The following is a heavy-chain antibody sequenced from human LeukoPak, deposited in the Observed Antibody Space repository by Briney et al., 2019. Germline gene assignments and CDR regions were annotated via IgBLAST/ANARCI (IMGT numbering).Heavy chain of an antibody. CDR2: INSDGSSK. CDR3: AREGQLLWYDY. D-gene: IGHD2-2*01. J-gene: IGHJ4*02. V-gene: IGHV3-74*01. CDR1: GFTFSSYW. Sequence: GGSLRLSCAASGFTFSSYWMHWVRHAPGKGLVWVSRINSDGSSKSYADSVKGRFTISRDNAKNTLYLQMNSLRAEDTAVYYCAREGQLLWYDYWGQGTLVTVSS.